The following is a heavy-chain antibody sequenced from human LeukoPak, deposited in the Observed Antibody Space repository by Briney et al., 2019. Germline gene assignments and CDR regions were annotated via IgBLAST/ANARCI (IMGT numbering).Heavy chain of an antibody. CDR3: AKDQGMITFGGVIVI. CDR2: ISGSGGST. CDR1: GFTFSSNA. Sequence: GGSLRLSCAASGFTFSSNAMSWVRQAPGKGREWVSAISGSGGSTYYADSVKGRFTISRDNSKNTLYLQMNSLRAEDTAVYYCAKDQGMITFGGVIVIWGQGTLVTVSS. V-gene: IGHV3-23*01. D-gene: IGHD3-16*02. J-gene: IGHJ4*02.